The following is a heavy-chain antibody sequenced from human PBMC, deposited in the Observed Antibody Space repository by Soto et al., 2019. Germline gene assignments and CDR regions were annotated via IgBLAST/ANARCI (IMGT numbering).Heavy chain of an antibody. Sequence: ESGGGVVQPGRSLRLSCAASGFTFSSYAMHWVRQAPGKGLEWVAVISYDGSNKYYADSVKGRFTISRDNSKNTLYLQMNSLRAEDTAVYYCARAKDSSSWYTYYYGMDVWGQGTTVTVSS. CDR2: ISYDGSNK. D-gene: IGHD6-13*01. CDR3: ARAKDSSSWYTYYYGMDV. J-gene: IGHJ6*02. CDR1: GFTFSSYA. V-gene: IGHV3-30-3*01.